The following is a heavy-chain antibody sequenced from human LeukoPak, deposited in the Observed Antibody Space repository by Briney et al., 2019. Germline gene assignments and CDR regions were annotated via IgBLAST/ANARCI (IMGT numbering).Heavy chain of an antibody. CDR3: ARGERYSGYDSLGDY. CDR2: ISSSSSYI. V-gene: IGHV3-21*01. Sequence: GGSLRLSCAASGFTFSSYSMNWVRQAPGKGLEWVSSISSSSSYIYYADSLEGRFTISRDSAKNSLYLQMNSLRAEDTAVYYCARGERYSGYDSLGDYWGQGTLVTVSS. J-gene: IGHJ4*02. CDR1: GFTFSSYS. D-gene: IGHD5-12*01.